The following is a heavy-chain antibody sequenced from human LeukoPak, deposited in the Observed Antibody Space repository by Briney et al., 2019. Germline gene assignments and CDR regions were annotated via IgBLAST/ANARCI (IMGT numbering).Heavy chain of an antibody. CDR3: AKNPGAKGYYFDY. CDR1: GFTFSSYG. Sequence: GGSLRLSCAASGFTFSSYGMHWVRQAPGKGLEWVAFIRYDGSNKYYADSVKGRFTISRDNSKNTLYLQMNSLRAEDTAVYYCAKNPGAKGYYFDYWGQGTMVTVSS. J-gene: IGHJ4*02. V-gene: IGHV3-30*02. CDR2: IRYDGSNK.